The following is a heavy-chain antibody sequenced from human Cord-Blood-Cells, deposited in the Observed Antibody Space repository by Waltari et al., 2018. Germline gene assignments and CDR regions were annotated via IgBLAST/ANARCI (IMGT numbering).Heavy chain of an antibody. Sequence: QLQLQESGPGLVKPSETLSLTCTVSGGSISSSSYYWGWIRQPPGKGLEWIGSIYYSGSTYYNPPLKSRVTISVDTSKNQFSLKLSSVTAADTAVYYCASGIAAAGTEYFQHWGQGTLVTVSS. D-gene: IGHD6-13*01. V-gene: IGHV4-39*01. CDR3: ASGIAAAGTEYFQH. CDR1: GGSISSSSYY. CDR2: IYYSGST. J-gene: IGHJ1*01.